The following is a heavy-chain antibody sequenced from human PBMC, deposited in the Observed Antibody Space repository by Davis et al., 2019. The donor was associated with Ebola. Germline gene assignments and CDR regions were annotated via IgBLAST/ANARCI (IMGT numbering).Heavy chain of an antibody. Sequence: PGGSLKISCAASGFTFSSYWMSWVRQAPGKGLEWVANIKQDGSEKYYVDSVKGRFTFSRDNAKNSLHLQMDSLRAEDTAVYYCARRAFDNYYFDYWGQGTLVTVSS. V-gene: IGHV3-7*01. CDR2: IKQDGSEK. J-gene: IGHJ4*02. CDR3: ARRAFDNYYFDY. CDR1: GFTFSSYW. D-gene: IGHD1-1*01.